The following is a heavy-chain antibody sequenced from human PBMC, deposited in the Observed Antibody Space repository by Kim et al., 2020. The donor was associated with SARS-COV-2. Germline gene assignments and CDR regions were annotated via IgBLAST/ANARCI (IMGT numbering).Heavy chain of an antibody. CDR3: ARDRSATVTFSDAFDI. J-gene: IGHJ3*02. V-gene: IGHV4-30-2*05. D-gene: IGHD4-17*01. Sequence: PSPKSRVTISVDTSKNQFSLKRSSVTAADTAVYYCARDRSATVTFSDAFDIWGQGTMVTVSS.